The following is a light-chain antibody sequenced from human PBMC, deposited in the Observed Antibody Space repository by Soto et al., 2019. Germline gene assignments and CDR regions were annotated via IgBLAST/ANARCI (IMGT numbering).Light chain of an antibody. Sequence: EIVLTQSPGTLSLSPGERATLSCRASQSVKSSYLAWYQQKPGQAPRLLIYGASSRATGIPDRFSGSGSGTDFTLTISRLEPEDFAVYSCQQYGSSLYTFGQGTKLEIK. CDR1: QSVKSSY. J-gene: IGKJ2*01. CDR2: GAS. V-gene: IGKV3-20*01. CDR3: QQYGSSLYT.